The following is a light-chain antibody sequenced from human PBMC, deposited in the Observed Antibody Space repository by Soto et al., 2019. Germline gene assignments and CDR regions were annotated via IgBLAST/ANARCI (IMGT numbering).Light chain of an antibody. CDR1: QSVGTS. CDR2: HAS. J-gene: IGKJ4*01. Sequence: IVLTQSPDTLSLSPGERATLSCRASQSVGTSLAWYQQKPGQAPRLLISHASNRAAGIPPRFSGSGSGTDFTLTIDSLEPEDFGVYYCQQRSDWPLTLGGGTKVETK. V-gene: IGKV3-11*01. CDR3: QQRSDWPLT.